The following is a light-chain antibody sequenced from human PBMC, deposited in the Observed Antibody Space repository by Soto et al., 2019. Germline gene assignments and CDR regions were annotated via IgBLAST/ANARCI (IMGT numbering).Light chain of an antibody. V-gene: IGLV2-23*02. CDR2: EVS. CDR1: SSDVGSYNL. J-gene: IGLJ1*01. Sequence: QSALTQPASVSGSPGQSITISCTGTSSDVGSYNLVSWYQQHPGKAPQLMIYEVSKRPSGVSNRFSGSKSGNTASLTISGLQAEDEADYYCCSYAGSTTYVFGPGTKVTVL. CDR3: CSYAGSTTYV.